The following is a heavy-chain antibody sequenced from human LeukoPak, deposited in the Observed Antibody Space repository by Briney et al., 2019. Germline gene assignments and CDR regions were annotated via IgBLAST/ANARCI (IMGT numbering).Heavy chain of an antibody. CDR1: GFPFSNFE. D-gene: IGHD3-9*01. Sequence: GGSLRLSCAASGFPFSNFEMNWVRQAPGKGLEWFSYISSSGSTIFYADSVKGRFTISRDNAKNSLYLQMNSLRAEDTAVYYCARGDILTGPPGYYGMDVWGQGTTVTASS. J-gene: IGHJ6*02. CDR2: ISSSGSTI. V-gene: IGHV3-48*03. CDR3: ARGDILTGPPGYYGMDV.